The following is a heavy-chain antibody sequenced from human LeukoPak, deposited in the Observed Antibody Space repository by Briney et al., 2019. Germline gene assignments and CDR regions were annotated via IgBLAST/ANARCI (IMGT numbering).Heavy chain of an antibody. D-gene: IGHD2-15*01. CDR3: AKDQSGSGLGGGRGGSFDY. V-gene: IGHV3-23*01. J-gene: IGHJ4*02. CDR2: ISGSGGST. Sequence: HTGGSLRLSCAASGFTFSSYAMSWVRQAPGKGLEWVSAISGSGGSTYYADSVKGRFTISRDNSRNTLYLQMNSLRAEDTAVYYCAKDQSGSGLGGGRGGSFDYWGQGTLVTVSS. CDR1: GFTFSSYA.